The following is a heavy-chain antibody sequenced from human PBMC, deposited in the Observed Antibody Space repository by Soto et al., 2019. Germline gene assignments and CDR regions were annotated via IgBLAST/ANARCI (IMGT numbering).Heavy chain of an antibody. Sequence: VSGKCVVYGGSCSVYYRSWIRQPPGKGLEWIGEINHSGSTNYNPSLKSRVTISVDTAKNQFSLKLSSVTAADTAVYYCARVHPNIGRFFEWQPADKIDYWGQGTPVTLT. CDR2: INHSGST. V-gene: IGHV4-34*01. D-gene: IGHD3-3*01. CDR1: GGSCSVYY. CDR3: ARVHPNIGRFFEWQPADKIDY. J-gene: IGHJ4*02.